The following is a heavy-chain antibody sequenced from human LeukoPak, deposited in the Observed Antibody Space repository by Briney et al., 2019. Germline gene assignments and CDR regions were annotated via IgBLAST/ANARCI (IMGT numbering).Heavy chain of an antibody. Sequence: QAGGSLRLSCEASEFTFSSYSMNWVRQAPGKGLEWVSYISSSSSTIYYAESVKGRFTISRDNAKNSLYLQMNSLRVEDAAVYYCARSRGNSGSYPLDYWGQGTLVTVSS. CDR3: ARSRGNSGSYPLDY. CDR2: ISSSSSTI. CDR1: EFTFSSYS. V-gene: IGHV3-48*01. J-gene: IGHJ4*02. D-gene: IGHD1-26*01.